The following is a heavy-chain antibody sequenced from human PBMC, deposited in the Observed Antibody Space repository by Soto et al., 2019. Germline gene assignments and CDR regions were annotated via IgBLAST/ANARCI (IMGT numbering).Heavy chain of an antibody. D-gene: IGHD1-1*01. Sequence: SQTLSLTCDISGDRVSSNSAAWNWIRQTPSRGLEWLGRTYYRSKWYNDYAVSVKSRITVNPDTSKNQFSLQLNSVTPEDTAVYYCARGSWDDVTGHYYMDVWGKGTTVTVSS. J-gene: IGHJ6*03. CDR1: GDRVSSNSAA. CDR2: TYYRSKWYN. V-gene: IGHV6-1*01. CDR3: ARGSWDDVTGHYYMDV.